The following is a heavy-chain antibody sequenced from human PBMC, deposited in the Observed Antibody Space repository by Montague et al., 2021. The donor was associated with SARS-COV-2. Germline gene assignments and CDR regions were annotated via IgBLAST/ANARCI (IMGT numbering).Heavy chain of an antibody. Sequence: SETLSLTCTVSGGSISSYYWSWIRQPPGKGLEWIGYIYYTGSTNYNPSLKSRVTISEDTSKNQFSLKLTSVTAADTAVYYCARVRGFTIWEVDDSFDYWGQGTLVTVSS. D-gene: IGHD3-9*01. V-gene: IGHV4-59*01. CDR2: IYYTGST. CDR1: GGSISSYY. J-gene: IGHJ4*02. CDR3: ARVRGFTIWEVDDSFDY.